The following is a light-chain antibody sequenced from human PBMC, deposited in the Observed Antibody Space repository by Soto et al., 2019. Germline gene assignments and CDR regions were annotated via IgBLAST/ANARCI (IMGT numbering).Light chain of an antibody. CDR2: DAS. CDR1: QSVSSY. V-gene: IGKV3-11*01. Sequence: EIVLTQSPATLSLSPGERATLSCRASQSVSSYLAWYQQKPGQAPRLLIYDASNRATGIPARFSGSGSGTDFTLTINSLEPEDLAVYYCQQRSNWPPLTFGGGTKVEIK. CDR3: QQRSNWPPLT. J-gene: IGKJ4*01.